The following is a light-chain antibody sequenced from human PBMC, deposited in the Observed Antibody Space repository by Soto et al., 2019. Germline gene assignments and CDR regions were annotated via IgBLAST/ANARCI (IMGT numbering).Light chain of an antibody. CDR2: GAS. V-gene: IGKV3-20*01. J-gene: IGKJ2*02. CDR1: QSVSSSY. Sequence: EMVLTQSPGTLSLSPGERATLSCRPSQSVSSSYFAWYQQKAGQAPSLLIYGASSRTTGIPDRLSSSGSGTDFTLTIIRREPEDVVVYYCQQYGSSLGWTFGQGTKLEIK. CDR3: QQYGSSLGWT.